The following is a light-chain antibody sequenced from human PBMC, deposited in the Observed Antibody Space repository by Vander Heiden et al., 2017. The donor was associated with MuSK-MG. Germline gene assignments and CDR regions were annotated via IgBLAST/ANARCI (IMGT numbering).Light chain of an antibody. CDR3: QQYNSYSLT. V-gene: IGKV1-5*03. J-gene: IGKJ1*01. CDR2: RAS. CDR1: QSISSW. Sequence: DIQMTQSPSTVSASVGDRVTITCRASQSISSWLAWYQQKPGKAPKLLIYRASNLESGVPSRFSGSGSGTEFTLTISSLQPDDFATYYCQQYNSYSLTFGQGTRVEFK.